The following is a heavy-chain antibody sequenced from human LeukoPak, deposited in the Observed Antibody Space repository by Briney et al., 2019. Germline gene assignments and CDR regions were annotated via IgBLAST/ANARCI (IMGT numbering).Heavy chain of an antibody. CDR1: GGSISSSNW. V-gene: IGHV4-4*02. CDR3: ARGEQYGSGTVQFDY. J-gene: IGHJ4*02. Sequence: PSETLSLTCSVSGGSISSSNWWSWVRQPSGKGLEWIGEIYHSGSTNYNPSLKSRVTMSVDKSRNQFSLRLTSVTAADTAVYYCARGEQYGSGTVQFDYWGQGTLVTVSS. CDR2: IYHSGST. D-gene: IGHD3-10*01.